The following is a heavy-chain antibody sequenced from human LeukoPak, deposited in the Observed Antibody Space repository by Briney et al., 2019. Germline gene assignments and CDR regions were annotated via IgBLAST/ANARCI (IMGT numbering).Heavy chain of an antibody. D-gene: IGHD2-15*01. V-gene: IGHV3-23*01. CDR2: ISGSGGST. CDR1: GFTFSNYG. CDR3: AKGYCSGGSCYPPA. Sequence: PGRSLRLSCAASGFTFSNYGMHWVRQAPGKGLEWVSAISGSGGSTYYADSVKGRFTIPRDNSKNTLNLQMNSLRVEDTAVYYCAKGYCSGGSCYPPAWGQGTLVTVSS. J-gene: IGHJ4*02.